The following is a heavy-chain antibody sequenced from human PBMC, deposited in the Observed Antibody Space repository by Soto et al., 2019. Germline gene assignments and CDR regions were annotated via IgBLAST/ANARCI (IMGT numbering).Heavy chain of an antibody. CDR2: IDPTDSFT. D-gene: IGHD3-3*01. CDR1: GYSFTSYW. CDR3: ARRGYDFWSGLDV. V-gene: IGHV5-10-1*01. Sequence: PGESLKISCKGSGYSFTSYWIIWVRQMPGKGLEWMGNIDPTDSFTNYSPSFQGHVTISTDKSMSTAYLQWGTLKASDTAMYYCARRGYDFWSGLDVWGQGTTVTVSS. J-gene: IGHJ6*02.